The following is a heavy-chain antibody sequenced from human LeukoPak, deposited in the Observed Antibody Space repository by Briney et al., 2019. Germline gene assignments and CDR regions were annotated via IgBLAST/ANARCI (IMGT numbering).Heavy chain of an antibody. V-gene: IGHV3-30-3*01. CDR2: ISYDGSNK. J-gene: IGHJ4*02. CDR1: GFTFSNYA. D-gene: IGHD4-17*01. CDR3: ARGGFVMTTADFDY. Sequence: GRPLRLSCAASGFTFSNYAMHWVRQAPGKGLEWVAVISYDGSNKYYADSVKGRFTISRDNSKNTLYLQMNSLRAEDTAVYYCARGGFVMTTADFDYWGQGTLVTVSS.